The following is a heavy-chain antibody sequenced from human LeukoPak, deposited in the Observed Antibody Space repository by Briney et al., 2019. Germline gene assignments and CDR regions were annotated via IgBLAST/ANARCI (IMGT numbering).Heavy chain of an antibody. D-gene: IGHD2-15*01. J-gene: IGHJ4*02. CDR1: GFTFRNYA. CDR3: AKDLPDRYSLEY. CDR2: TNYDGSDR. V-gene: IGHV3-30*02. Sequence: GGSLRLSCAASGFTFRNYAMYWVRQAPGKGLEWVAFTNYDGSDRCYADSVKGRFTASRDNPKNTLYLQMNSLRTEDTAVYYCAKDLPDRYSLEYWGQGTMVTVPS.